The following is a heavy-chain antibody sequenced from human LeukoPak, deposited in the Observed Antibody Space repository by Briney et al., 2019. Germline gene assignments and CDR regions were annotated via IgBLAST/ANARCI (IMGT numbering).Heavy chain of an antibody. CDR2: IIPIFGTA. Sequence: GASVKVSCKASGGTFSSYAISWVRQAPGQGLEWMGGIIPIFGTANYAQKFQGRVTITADESTSTAYMELSSLRSEDTAVYYCARFPSVTSGMGNWFDPWGQGTLVTVSS. V-gene: IGHV1-69*13. CDR1: GGTFSSYA. CDR3: ARFPSVTSGMGNWFDP. J-gene: IGHJ5*02. D-gene: IGHD3-10*01.